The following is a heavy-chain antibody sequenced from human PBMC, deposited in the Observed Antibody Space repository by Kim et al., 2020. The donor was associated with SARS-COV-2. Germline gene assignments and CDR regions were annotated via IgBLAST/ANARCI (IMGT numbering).Heavy chain of an antibody. CDR3: ATLSGYSYDLPAMPANYYYSGMDV. CDR1: GFTFSSYE. V-gene: IGHV3-48*03. D-gene: IGHD5-18*01. J-gene: IGHJ6*02. CDR2: ISSSGSTI. Sequence: GGSLRLSCAASGFTFSSYEMNWVRQAPGKGLEWVSYISSSGSTIYYADSVKGRFTISRDNDKNSLYLQMNSLRAEDTAVYYCATLSGYSYDLPAMPANYYYSGMDVWGQGTTVTVS.